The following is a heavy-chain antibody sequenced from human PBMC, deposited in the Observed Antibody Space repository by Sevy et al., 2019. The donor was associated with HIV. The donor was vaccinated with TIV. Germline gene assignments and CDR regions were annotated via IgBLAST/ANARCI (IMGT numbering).Heavy chain of an antibody. V-gene: IGHV3-30*18. CDR3: AKEGYDILTGFEPGNFDS. D-gene: IGHD3-9*01. J-gene: IGHJ4*02. CDR1: GFTFGSYG. Sequence: GGSLRLSCAASGFTFGSYGMHWVRQAPGKGLEWVAVISYDGTIKSYADSVRGRFSISRDNADSTLYLLMDSLRAEDTAVYYRAKEGYDILTGFEPGNFDSWGQGTLVTVSS. CDR2: ISYDGTIK.